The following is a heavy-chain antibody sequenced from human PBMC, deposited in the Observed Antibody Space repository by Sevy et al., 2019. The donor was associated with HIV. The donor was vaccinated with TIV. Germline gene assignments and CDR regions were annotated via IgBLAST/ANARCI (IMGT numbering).Heavy chain of an antibody. CDR3: STDPIIVLLVTDGMDV. D-gene: IGHD2-8*01. J-gene: IGHJ6*02. CDR2: IKARADGGTA. Sequence: GGCLRLSCTASGFTFTYAWMSWVRQAPGKGLEWVGRIKARADGGTADYAAPVKGRLTISRDDSKNTLYLQMNSLKIEDTAVYYCSTDPIIVLLVTDGMDVWGQGTTVTVSS. V-gene: IGHV3-15*01. CDR1: GFTFTYAW.